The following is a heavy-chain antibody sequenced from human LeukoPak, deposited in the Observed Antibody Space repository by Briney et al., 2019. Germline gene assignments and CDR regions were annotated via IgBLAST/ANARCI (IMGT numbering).Heavy chain of an antibody. CDR3: ARDRPVAKYYYYYYMDV. D-gene: IGHD1-14*01. Sequence: ASVTVSCKASGYTFTSYGISWVRQAPGQGLEWMGWISAYNGNTNYAQKLQGRVTMTTDTSTSTAYMELRSLRSDDTAVYYCARDRPVAKYYYYYYMDVWGKGTTVTISS. J-gene: IGHJ6*03. V-gene: IGHV1-18*01. CDR2: ISAYNGNT. CDR1: GYTFTSYG.